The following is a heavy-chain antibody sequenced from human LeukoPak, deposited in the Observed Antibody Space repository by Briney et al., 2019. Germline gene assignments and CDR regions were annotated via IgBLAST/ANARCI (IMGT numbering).Heavy chain of an antibody. CDR2: IWYDGSNK. Sequence: PGGSLRLSCAASGFTLSDHYMHWVRQAPGKGLEWVAVIWYDGSNKYYADSVKGRFTISRDNSKNTLYLQMNSLRAEDTAVYYCARAARYSSSWYSYAFDIWGQGTMVTVSS. CDR1: GFTLSDHY. J-gene: IGHJ3*02. V-gene: IGHV3-33*08. D-gene: IGHD6-13*01. CDR3: ARAARYSSSWYSYAFDI.